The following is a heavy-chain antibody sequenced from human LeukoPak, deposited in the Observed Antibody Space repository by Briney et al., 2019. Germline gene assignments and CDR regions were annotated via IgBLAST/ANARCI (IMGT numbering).Heavy chain of an antibody. CDR2: ISVYNGNT. CDR3: ARGIVVVTAISPLSEYFQH. J-gene: IGHJ1*01. Sequence: GASVNVSCKASGYIFTSYGISWVRQAPGQGLEWMGWISVYNGNTNYAQKLQGRVTMTTDTSTSTAYMELRSLRSDDTAVYYCARGIVVVTAISPLSEYFQHWGQGTLVTVSS. D-gene: IGHD2-21*02. V-gene: IGHV1-18*01. CDR1: GYIFTSYG.